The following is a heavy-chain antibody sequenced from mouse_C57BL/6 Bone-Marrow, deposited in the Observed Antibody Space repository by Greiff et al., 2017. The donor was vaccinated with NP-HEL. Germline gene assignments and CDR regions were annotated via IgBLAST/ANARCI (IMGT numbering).Heavy chain of an antibody. D-gene: IGHD1-1*01. CDR3: ARDYGSYAMDY. Sequence: QVQLQQPGAELVKPGASVKLSCKASGYTFTSYWMHWVKQRPGRGLEWIGRFDPNSGGTKYNEKFKSKATLTVDKPSSTAYMQLSSLTSEDSAVYYCARDYGSYAMDYWGQGTSVTVSS. V-gene: IGHV1-72*01. J-gene: IGHJ4*01. CDR2: FDPNSGGT. CDR1: GYTFTSYW.